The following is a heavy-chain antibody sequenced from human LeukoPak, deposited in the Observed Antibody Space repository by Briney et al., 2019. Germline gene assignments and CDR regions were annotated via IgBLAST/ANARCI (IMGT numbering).Heavy chain of an antibody. CDR3: ARDIRGIAAAGIRFDP. Sequence: GGSLRLSCAASGFTFSSYWMSWVRQAPGKGLEWVANIKQDGSEKYYVDSVKGRFTISRDNAKNSLYLQMNSLRAEDTAVYYCARDIRGIAAAGIRFDPWGQGTLVTVSS. V-gene: IGHV3-7*01. J-gene: IGHJ5*02. CDR2: IKQDGSEK. CDR1: GFTFSSYW. D-gene: IGHD6-13*01.